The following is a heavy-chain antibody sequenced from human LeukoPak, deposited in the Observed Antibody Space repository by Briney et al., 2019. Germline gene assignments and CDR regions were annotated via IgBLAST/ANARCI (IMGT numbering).Heavy chain of an antibody. V-gene: IGHV4-39*01. CDR3: ASLLGPRYYYDSSDNRPPDH. CDR2: IYYSGST. Sequence: SETLSLTCTVSGGSISSSSYYWGWIRQPPGKGLEWIGSIYYSGSTYYNPSLKSRVAISVDTSKNQFSLKLSSVTAADTAVYYCASLLGPRYYYDSSDNRPPDHWGQGTLVTVSS. J-gene: IGHJ4*02. D-gene: IGHD3-22*01. CDR1: GGSISSSSYY.